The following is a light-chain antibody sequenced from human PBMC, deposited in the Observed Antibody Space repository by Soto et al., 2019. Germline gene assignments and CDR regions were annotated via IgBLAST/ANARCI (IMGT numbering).Light chain of an antibody. Sequence: DIQMTHSPSSLSASVGDRVTITCRASQSISSWLAWYQQKQGKAPKLLIYDASSLESGVPSRFSGSGSGTEFTLTISSLQPDDFATYYCQQYNSYWGTFGQGTKVDIK. CDR1: QSISSW. J-gene: IGKJ1*01. CDR3: QQYNSYWGT. CDR2: DAS. V-gene: IGKV1-5*01.